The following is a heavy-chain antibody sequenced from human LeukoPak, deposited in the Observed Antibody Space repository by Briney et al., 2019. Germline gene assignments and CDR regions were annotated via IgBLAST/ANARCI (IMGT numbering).Heavy chain of an antibody. Sequence: ASVKVSCKASGGTFSSYAISWVRQAPGQGLEWMGGIIPIFGTANYAQKFQGRVTITADESTSTAYMELSSLRSEDTAVYYCARDPLSLNSSPPPYYYYYMDVWGKGTTVTVSS. D-gene: IGHD6-13*01. J-gene: IGHJ6*03. CDR1: GGTFSSYA. CDR3: ARDPLSLNSSPPPYYYYYMDV. V-gene: IGHV1-69*13. CDR2: IIPIFGTA.